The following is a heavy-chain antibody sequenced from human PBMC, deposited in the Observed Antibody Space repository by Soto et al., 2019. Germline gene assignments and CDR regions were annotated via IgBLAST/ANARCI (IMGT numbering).Heavy chain of an antibody. CDR2: IIPIFGTA. J-gene: IGHJ6*02. CDR3: ARAITMVRGAHYYYGMDV. Sequence: SVKVSCKASGGTFSSYAISWVRQAPGQGLEWMGGIIPIFGTANYAQKFQGRVTITADESTSTAYMELSSLRSEDTAVYYCARAITMVRGAHYYYGMDVWGQGTTVTVSS. V-gene: IGHV1-69*13. CDR1: GGTFSSYA. D-gene: IGHD3-10*01.